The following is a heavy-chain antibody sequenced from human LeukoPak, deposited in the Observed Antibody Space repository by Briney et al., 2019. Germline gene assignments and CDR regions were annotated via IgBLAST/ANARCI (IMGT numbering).Heavy chain of an antibody. J-gene: IGHJ4*02. D-gene: IGHD2-15*01. V-gene: IGHV1-2*02. CDR1: GYTFTGYY. CDR3: ARAVSRDIVVVVAATWDFDY. Sequence: ASVKVSCKASGYTFTGYYMHWVLQAPGHGLEWMGWINPNSGGTNYAQKFQGRVTMTRDTSISTAYMELSRLRSDDTAVYYCARAVSRDIVVVVAATWDFDYWGQGTLVTVSS. CDR2: INPNSGGT.